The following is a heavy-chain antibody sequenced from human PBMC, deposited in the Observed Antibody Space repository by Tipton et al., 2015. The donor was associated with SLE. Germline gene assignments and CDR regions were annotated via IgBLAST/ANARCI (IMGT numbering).Heavy chain of an antibody. CDR2: ISYDGSNK. Sequence: SLRLSCAASGFTFSSYAMHWVRQAPGKGLEWVAVISYDGSNKYYADSVKGRFTISRDNSKNTLYLQMNSLRAEDTAVYYCASYYDSSGCPRDFFDYLGQGTLVTISS. CDR3: ASYYDSSGCPRDFFDY. D-gene: IGHD3-22*01. J-gene: IGHJ4*02. V-gene: IGHV3-30*04. CDR1: GFTFSSYA.